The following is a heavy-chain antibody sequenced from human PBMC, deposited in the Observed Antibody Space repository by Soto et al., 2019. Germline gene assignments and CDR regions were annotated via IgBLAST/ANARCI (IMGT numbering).Heavy chain of an antibody. J-gene: IGHJ5*02. CDR3: ASSPDFNYDYVWGSYRWYNWFDP. CDR1: GFTFSSYS. D-gene: IGHD3-16*02. Sequence: GGSLRLSCAASGFTFSSYSMNWVRQAPGKGLEWVSSISSSSSYIYYADSVKGRFTISRDNAKNSLYLQMNSLRAEDTAVYYCASSPDFNYDYVWGSYRWYNWFDPWGQGTLVTVS. V-gene: IGHV3-21*01. CDR2: ISSSSSYI.